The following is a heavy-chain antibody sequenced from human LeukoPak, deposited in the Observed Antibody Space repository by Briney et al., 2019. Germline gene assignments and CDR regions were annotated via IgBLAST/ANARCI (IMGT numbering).Heavy chain of an antibody. CDR2: ISTSSRTI. D-gene: IGHD3-3*01. V-gene: IGHV3-48*01. CDR3: ARDGYDFWSDYPTTLDY. J-gene: IGHJ4*02. Sequence: GGSLRLSCAASGFNFSSYSMNWVRQAPGKGLEWVSYISTSSRTIYYADSVKGRFTISRDNAKNSLFLQMNSLRAEDTAVYYCARDGYDFWSDYPTTLDYWGQGTMVTVSS. CDR1: GFNFSSYS.